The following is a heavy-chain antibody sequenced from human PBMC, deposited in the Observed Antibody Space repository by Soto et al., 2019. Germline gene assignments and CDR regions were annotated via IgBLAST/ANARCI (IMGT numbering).Heavy chain of an antibody. CDR1: GYTFTGYY. Sequence: QVQLVQSGAEVKKPGASVKVSCKASGYTFTGYYMHWVRQAPGQGLEWMGWINPNSGGTNYAQKFQGRVTMTRDTSISTAYMERSRLGSDDTAVYYCARGLPIFGVVTLPFDPWGQGTLVTVSS. V-gene: IGHV1-2*02. D-gene: IGHD3-3*01. J-gene: IGHJ5*02. CDR3: ARGLPIFGVVTLPFDP. CDR2: INPNSGGT.